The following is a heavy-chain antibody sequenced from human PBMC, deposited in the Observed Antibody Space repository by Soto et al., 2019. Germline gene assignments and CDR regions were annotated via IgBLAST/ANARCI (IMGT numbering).Heavy chain of an antibody. J-gene: IGHJ3*02. CDR2: ISGSGGST. CDR3: AMIPRWNPDAFDI. CDR1: GFTFSSYA. Sequence: GGSLRLSCAASGFTFSSYAMSRVRQAPGKGLEWVSAISGSGGSTYYADSVKGRFTISRDNSKNTLYLQMNSLRAEDTAVYYCAMIPRWNPDAFDIWGQGTMVTVSS. D-gene: IGHD1-1*01. V-gene: IGHV3-23*01.